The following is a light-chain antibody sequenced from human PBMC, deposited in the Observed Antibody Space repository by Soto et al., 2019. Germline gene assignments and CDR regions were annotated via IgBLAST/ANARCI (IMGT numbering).Light chain of an antibody. V-gene: IGLV2-23*02. CDR3: CSYAGYSSFV. CDR1: SSDVGGYNY. J-gene: IGLJ1*01. Sequence: QSALTQPASVSGSPGQSITISCTGTSSDVGGYNYVSWYQQHPGKAPKLMIYEVSKRPSGVSTRFSGSKSGNTASLTISGLQAEDEADYYCCSYAGYSSFVFGSGTKLTVL. CDR2: EVS.